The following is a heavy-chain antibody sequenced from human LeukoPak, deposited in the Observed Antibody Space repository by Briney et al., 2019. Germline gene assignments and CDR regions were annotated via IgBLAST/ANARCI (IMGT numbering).Heavy chain of an antibody. CDR1: GGSISSYY. Sequence: SETLSLTCTVSGGSISSYYWSWIRQPPGKGLEWIGYIYYSGSTNYNPSLKSRVTISVDTSKTQFSLKLSSVTAADTAVYYCARDRGYSYGCRGYFDYWGQGTLVTVSS. CDR3: ARDRGYSYGCRGYFDY. V-gene: IGHV4-59*01. D-gene: IGHD5-18*01. CDR2: IYYSGST. J-gene: IGHJ4*02.